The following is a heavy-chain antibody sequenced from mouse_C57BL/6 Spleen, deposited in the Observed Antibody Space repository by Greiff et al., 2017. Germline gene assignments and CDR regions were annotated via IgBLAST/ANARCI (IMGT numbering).Heavy chain of an antibody. CDR3: AKNGGSSGSYYAMDY. V-gene: IGHV2-5*01. J-gene: IGHJ4*01. CDR1: GFSLTSYG. CDR2: IWRGGST. D-gene: IGHD3-2*02. Sequence: QVQLQQSGPGLVQPSQSLSITCTVSGFSLTSYGVHWVRQSPGKGLEWLGVIWRGGSTDYNAAFMSRLSITKDNSKSQVFFKMNSLQADDTAIYYCAKNGGSSGSYYAMDYWGQGTSVTVSS.